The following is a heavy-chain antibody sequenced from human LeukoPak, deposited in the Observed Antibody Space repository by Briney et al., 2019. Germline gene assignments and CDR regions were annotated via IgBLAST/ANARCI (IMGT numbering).Heavy chain of an antibody. CDR1: GFTLSSYA. V-gene: IGHV3-23*01. Sequence: GGSLRLSCAASGFTLSSYAMSWVRQAPGKGLEWVSAISGSGGSTYYADSVKGRFTISRDNYKNTLYLQMNSLRAEDTAVYYCAKDGYDYYYYYMDVWGKGTTVTVSS. D-gene: IGHD1-1*01. CDR3: AKDGYDYYYYYMDV. J-gene: IGHJ6*03. CDR2: ISGSGGST.